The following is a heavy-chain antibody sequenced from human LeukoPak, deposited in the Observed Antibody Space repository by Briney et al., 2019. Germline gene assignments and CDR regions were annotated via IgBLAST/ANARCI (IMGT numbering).Heavy chain of an antibody. CDR1: GFTFSSYS. Sequence: GGSLRLSCAASGFTFSSYSMNWVRQAPGKGLEWVSSISSSSSYIYYADSVKGRFTISRDNAKNSLYLQMNSLRAENTAVYYCAKDRSVGGSGSYYDYWGQGTLVTVSS. CDR3: AKDRSVGGSGSYYDY. V-gene: IGHV3-21*01. J-gene: IGHJ4*02. D-gene: IGHD3-10*01. CDR2: ISSSSSYI.